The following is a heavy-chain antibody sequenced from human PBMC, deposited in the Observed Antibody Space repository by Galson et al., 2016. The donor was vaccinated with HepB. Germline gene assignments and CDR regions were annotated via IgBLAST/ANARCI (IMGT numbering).Heavy chain of an antibody. V-gene: IGHV1-46*01. CDR2: MFPSGGTT. D-gene: IGHD3-10*01. CDR1: GYTFTNYY. J-gene: IGHJ4*02. CDR3: ARGNGSGSYGVFDY. Sequence: SVKVSCKASGYTFTNYYMHWVRQAPGQGLEWMGIMFPSGGTTNCAQNFQGRVSMTRDTSTTTDYMELSSLRSEDTAVYYCARGNGSGSYGVFDYWGQGTLVTVSS.